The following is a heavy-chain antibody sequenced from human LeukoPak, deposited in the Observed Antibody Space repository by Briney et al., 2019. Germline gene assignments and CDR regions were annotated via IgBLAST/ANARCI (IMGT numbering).Heavy chain of an antibody. V-gene: IGHV4-61*02. CDR3: AVGEYYYYYMDV. CDR2: IYTSGIT. CDR1: GGSISSGSYY. Sequence: PSETLSLTCTVSGGSISSGSYYWSWIRQPAGKGLEWIGRIYTSGITNYNPSLKSRVTISVYTSKNQFSLKLSSVTAADTAVYYCAVGEYYYYYMDVWGKGTTVTTSS. D-gene: IGHD3-10*01. J-gene: IGHJ6*03.